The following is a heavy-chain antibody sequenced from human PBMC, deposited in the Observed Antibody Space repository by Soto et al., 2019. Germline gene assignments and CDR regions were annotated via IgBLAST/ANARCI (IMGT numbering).Heavy chain of an antibody. CDR3: ATTWGYFYCSGGYYYGMDV. J-gene: IGHJ6*02. CDR2: IVVGSGNT. D-gene: IGHD3-10*01. CDR1: GFTFTISA. V-gene: IGHV1-58*01. Sequence: SVKVYCKASGFTFTISAVQWVRQARGQRLEWIGWIVVGSGNTNYAQKFQERVTITRDMSTSTVYMELSSLRSEDTAVYYCATTWGYFYCSGGYYYGMDVCGQGTTVTVSS.